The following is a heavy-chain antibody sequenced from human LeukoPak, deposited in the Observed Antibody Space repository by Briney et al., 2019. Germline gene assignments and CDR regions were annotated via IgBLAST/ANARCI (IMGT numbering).Heavy chain of an antibody. CDR3: ASLSSDYCFDY. CDR1: GYTFTSYD. Sequence: ASVKVSCKASGYTFTSYDINWVRQATGQGLEWMGWMNPNSGNTGYAQKFQGRVTMTTDTSTSTAYMELRSLRSDDTAVYYCASLSSDYCFDYWGQGTLVTVSS. CDR2: MNPNSGNT. V-gene: IGHV1-8*01. J-gene: IGHJ4*02.